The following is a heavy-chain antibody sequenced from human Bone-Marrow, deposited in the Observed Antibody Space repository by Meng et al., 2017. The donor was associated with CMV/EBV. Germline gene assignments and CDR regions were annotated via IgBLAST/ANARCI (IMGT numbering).Heavy chain of an antibody. CDR1: GLTFTKDW. CDR3: TTRAF. CDR2: IKSKSDGDTI. Sequence: GESLKISCAVSGLTFTKDWMTWVRQAPGKGLEWVGRIKSKSDGDTIDYAAPVRGRFIISRDDSKNTLYLQLTSLKAEDTAVYYCTTRAFWGQGTLVTVSS. J-gene: IGHJ4*02. V-gene: IGHV3-15*01.